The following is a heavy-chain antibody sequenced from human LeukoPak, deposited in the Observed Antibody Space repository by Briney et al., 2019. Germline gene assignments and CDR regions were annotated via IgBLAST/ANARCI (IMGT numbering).Heavy chain of an antibody. CDR1: GFTFSNYA. J-gene: IGHJ4*02. CDR3: AKGRGWLQFFDY. V-gene: IGHV3-23*01. D-gene: IGHD5-24*01. Sequence: PGGSLRLSCAASGFTFSNYAMRWVRQAPGKGLEWVSGISGSGDNTYYADSVKGRFTISRDNSKNTLYLQMNSLRAEDTAVYYCAKGRGWLQFFDYWGQGTLVTVSS. CDR2: ISGSGDNT.